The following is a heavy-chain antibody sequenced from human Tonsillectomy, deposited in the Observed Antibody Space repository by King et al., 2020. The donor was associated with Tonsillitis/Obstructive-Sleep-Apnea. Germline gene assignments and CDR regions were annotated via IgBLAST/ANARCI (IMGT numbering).Heavy chain of an antibody. CDR2: INHSGST. J-gene: IGHJ5*02. D-gene: IGHD2-2*01. CDR1: GGSYSGYY. V-gene: IGHV4-34*01. Sequence: VQLQQWGAGLLKPSETLSLTCAVYGGSYSGYYWSWIRQPPGKGLEWIGEINHSGSTNYNPSLKSRVTISVDTSKNQFSLKLSSVTAADTAVYYCASTYCNSTSCEQDNWFDPWGQGTLVTVSS. CDR3: ASTYCNSTSCEQDNWFDP.